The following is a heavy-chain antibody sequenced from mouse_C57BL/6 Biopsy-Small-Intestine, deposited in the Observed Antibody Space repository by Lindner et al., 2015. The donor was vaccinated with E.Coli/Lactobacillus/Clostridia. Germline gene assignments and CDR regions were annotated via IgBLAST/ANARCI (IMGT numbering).Heavy chain of an antibody. J-gene: IGHJ1*01. CDR1: GYTFTNYY. CDR2: IDPSGGST. Sequence: SVKVSCKTSGYTFTNYYSFWVRQAPAQGLEWMGIIDPSGGSTTYAQKLQGRVTMTRDTSASTADMELSSLRSEDTAVYYCARVAAPGDYYGLDVWGQGTTVTVSP. D-gene: IGHD2-13*01. V-gene: IGHV1-64*01. CDR3: ARVAAPGDYYGLDV.